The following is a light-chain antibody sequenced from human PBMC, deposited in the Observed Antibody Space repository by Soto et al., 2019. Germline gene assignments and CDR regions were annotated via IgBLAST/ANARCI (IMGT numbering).Light chain of an antibody. J-gene: IGKJ1*01. CDR2: KAS. V-gene: IGKV1-5*03. Sequence: DIQMTQSPSTLSASVGDRVTITCRASQSISVWLAWYQQKPGKAPKFLIYKASGLNSGVPSRFSGSGSGTEFTLTINSLQPDDFATYYCQQYSSYPRTFGQGTKVDIK. CDR1: QSISVW. CDR3: QQYSSYPRT.